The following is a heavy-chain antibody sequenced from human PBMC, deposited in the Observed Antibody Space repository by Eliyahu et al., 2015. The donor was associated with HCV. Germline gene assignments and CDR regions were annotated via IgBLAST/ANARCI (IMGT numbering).Heavy chain of an antibody. CDR3: ARHASGYGIDY. V-gene: IGHV4-39*01. J-gene: IGHJ4*02. D-gene: IGHD5-18*01. Sequence: QLQLQESGPGLVKPSXTLSLXCXVXXGSISSSSYYWGWXRQPPGKGLEWIGSIYYSGSTYYNPSLKSRVTISVDTSKNQFSLKLSSVTAADTAVYYCARHASGYGIDYWGQGTLVTVSS. CDR2: IYYSGST. CDR1: XGSISSSSYY.